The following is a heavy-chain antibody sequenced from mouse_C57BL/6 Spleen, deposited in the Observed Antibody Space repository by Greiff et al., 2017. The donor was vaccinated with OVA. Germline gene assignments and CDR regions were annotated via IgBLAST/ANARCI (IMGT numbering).Heavy chain of an antibody. CDR2: IHPNSGST. CDR3: ARERAYYSNYVGFDY. D-gene: IGHD2-5*01. CDR1: GYTFTSYW. J-gene: IGHJ2*01. Sequence: QVQLKQPGAELVKPGASVKLSCKASGYTFTSYWMHWVKQRPGQGLEWIGMIHPNSGSTNYNEKFKSKATLTVDKSSSTAYMQLSSLTSEDSAVYYCARERAYYSNYVGFDYWGQGTTLIVSS. V-gene: IGHV1-64*01.